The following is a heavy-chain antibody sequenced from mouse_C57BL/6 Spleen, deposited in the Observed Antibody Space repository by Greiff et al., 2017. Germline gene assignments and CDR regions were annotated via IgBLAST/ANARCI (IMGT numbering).Heavy chain of an antibody. Sequence: EVKLVESGGGLVQPGGSLKLSCAASGFTFSDYYMYWVRQTPEKRLEWVAYISNGGGSTYYPDTVKGRFTISRDNAKNTLYLQMSRLKSEDTAMYYSARQGTVVAFDYWGQGTTLTVSS. CDR2: ISNGGGST. CDR3: ARQGTVVAFDY. V-gene: IGHV5-12*01. CDR1: GFTFSDYY. D-gene: IGHD1-1*01. J-gene: IGHJ2*01.